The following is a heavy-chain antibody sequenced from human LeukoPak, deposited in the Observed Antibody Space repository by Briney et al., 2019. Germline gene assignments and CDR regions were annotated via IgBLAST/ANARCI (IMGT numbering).Heavy chain of an antibody. J-gene: IGHJ4*02. CDR2: SRNKADSYTT. Sequence: GGSLRLSCAVSGFTFSDHYMDWVRQAPGKWLEWVGRSRNKADSYTTGYAASVKGRFTISRDDSKNSLYLQMNYLKTEDTAVYYCARGGLYGGSSAFDFWGQGTLVTVSS. CDR3: ARGGLYGGSSAFDF. D-gene: IGHD4-23*01. CDR1: GFTFSDHY. V-gene: IGHV3-72*01.